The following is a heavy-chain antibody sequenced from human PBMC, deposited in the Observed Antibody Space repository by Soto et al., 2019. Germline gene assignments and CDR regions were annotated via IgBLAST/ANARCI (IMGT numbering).Heavy chain of an antibody. CDR2: IYYSGST. CDR1: GGSISSGDYY. J-gene: IGHJ4*02. CDR3: ASNSYGYTLYDC. Sequence: QVQLQESGPGLVKPSQTLSLTCTVSGGSISSGDYYWSWIRQPPGKGLEWIGYIYYSGSTYYNPSLMRRGTISVDTSKNQFALKLRCVTAAEAAVYYCASNSYGYTLYDCWGQGTLVTVSS. V-gene: IGHV4-30-4*01. D-gene: IGHD5-18*01.